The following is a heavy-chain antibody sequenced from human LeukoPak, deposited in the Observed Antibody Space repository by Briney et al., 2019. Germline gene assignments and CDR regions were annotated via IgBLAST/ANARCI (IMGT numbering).Heavy chain of an antibody. D-gene: IGHD3-10*01. J-gene: IGHJ4*02. V-gene: IGHV3-30-3*01. CDR2: ISYDGSNK. Sequence: GGSLRLSCAASGFTFSSYAMHWVRQAPGKGLEWVAVISYDGSNKYYADSVKGRFTISRDNSKNTLYLQMNSLRAEDTAVYYCARDGDYYGSGVFDYWGQGTLVTVSS. CDR1: GFTFSSYA. CDR3: ARDGDYYGSGVFDY.